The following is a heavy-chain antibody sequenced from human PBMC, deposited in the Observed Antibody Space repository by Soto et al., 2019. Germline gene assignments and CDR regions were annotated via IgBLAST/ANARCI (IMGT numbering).Heavy chain of an antibody. CDR3: ARFSRSHDTEY. J-gene: IGHJ4*02. CDR1: GFTFNNYW. V-gene: IGHV3-7*05. CDR2: INQDGSQR. Sequence: EEQLVESGGGLVQPGESLTLSCRTPGFTFNNYWMSWLRQAPGKGLEWVANINQDGSQRYYVDSVKGRFTFSRDNAKTSLYLQMNSLIVEDTALYYCARFSRSHDTEYWGQGTLVSVSS.